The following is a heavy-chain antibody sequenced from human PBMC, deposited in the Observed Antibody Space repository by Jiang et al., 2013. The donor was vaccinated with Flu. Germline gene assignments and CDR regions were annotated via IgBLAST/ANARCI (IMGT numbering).Heavy chain of an antibody. Sequence: FTFSSYAMHWVRQAPGKGLEYVSAISSNGGSTYYADSVKGRFTISRDNSKNTLYLQMSSLRAEDTAVYYCVLRDSSGWYAEFARDYYYGMDVWGQGTTVTVSS. V-gene: IGHV3-64D*06. D-gene: IGHD6-19*01. J-gene: IGHJ6*02. CDR2: ISSNGGST. CDR3: VLRDSSGWYAEFARDYYYGMDV. CDR1: FTFSSYA.